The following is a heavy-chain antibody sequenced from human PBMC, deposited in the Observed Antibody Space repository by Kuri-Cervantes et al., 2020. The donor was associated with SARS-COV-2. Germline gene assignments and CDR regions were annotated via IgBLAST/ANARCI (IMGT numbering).Heavy chain of an antibody. CDR3: ARSKRPHEWKYVNAFDI. V-gene: IGHV1-3*01. D-gene: IGHD1-7*01. CDR1: EYSFTDYA. J-gene: IGHJ3*02. CDR2: INAGNGDT. Sequence: ASVKVSCKGSEYSFTDYAIPWVRQAPGQRLEWMAWINAGNGDTKYSQNFQGRVTITRDTSATTAYLELSSLRSENTAVYYCARSKRPHEWKYVNAFDIWGQGTMVTVSS.